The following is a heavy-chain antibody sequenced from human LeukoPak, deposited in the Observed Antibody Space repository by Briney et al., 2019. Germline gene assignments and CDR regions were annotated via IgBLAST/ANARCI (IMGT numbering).Heavy chain of an antibody. CDR3: ARDTPGDYYDSSGYLDY. V-gene: IGHV3-30*04. J-gene: IGHJ4*02. D-gene: IGHD3-22*01. Sequence: QSGGSLRLSCAASGFTFSSYAMHWVRQAPGKGLEWVAVISYDGSNKYYADSVKGRFTISRDNSKNTLYLQMNSLRAEDTAVYYCARDTPGDYYDSSGYLDYWGQGTLVTVSS. CDR1: GFTFSSYA. CDR2: ISYDGSNK.